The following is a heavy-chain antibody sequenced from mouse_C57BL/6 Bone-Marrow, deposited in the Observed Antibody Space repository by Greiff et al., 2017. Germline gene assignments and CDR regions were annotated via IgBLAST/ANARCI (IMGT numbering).Heavy chain of an antibody. CDR3: AILLRYFDY. J-gene: IGHJ2*01. Sequence: QVQLQQPGAELVKPGASVKLSCKASGYTFTSYWMHWVKQRPGQGLEWIGMIHPNSSSTNYNEKFKGTATLTVDKSSSTAYMQLSSLTSDDSAVYYCAILLRYFDYWCQGTTLTVSS. CDR1: GYTFTSYW. D-gene: IGHD1-1*01. V-gene: IGHV1-64*01. CDR2: IHPNSSST.